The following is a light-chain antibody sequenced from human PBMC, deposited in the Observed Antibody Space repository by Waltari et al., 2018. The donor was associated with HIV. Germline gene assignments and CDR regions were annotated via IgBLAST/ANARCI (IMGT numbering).Light chain of an antibody. CDR3: QQFHSYPGT. V-gene: IGKV1-13*02. CDR2: YVS. J-gene: IGKJ5*01. CDR1: QDINSA. Sequence: AIQLTQSPPSLSASVNDRVTITCRASQDINSALAWYLQKPGKAPKLLIYYVSTLERGVPSRFSGSGFGTDYTLTISSLQSEDFATYFCQQFHSYPGTFGQGTRLEIK.